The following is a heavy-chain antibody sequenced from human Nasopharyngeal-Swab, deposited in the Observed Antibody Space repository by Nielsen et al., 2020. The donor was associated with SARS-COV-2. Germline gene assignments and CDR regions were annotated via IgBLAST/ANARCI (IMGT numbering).Heavy chain of an antibody. Sequence: ETLSLTCAASGFTFSSYAMSWVRQAPGKGLEWVSAISGSGGSTYYADSVKGRFTISRDNSKNTLYLQMNSLRAEDTAVYYCAKFSITMPTIWGQGTMVTVSS. D-gene: IGHD3-10*01. CDR3: AKFSITMPTI. CDR1: GFTFSSYA. V-gene: IGHV3-23*01. J-gene: IGHJ3*02. CDR2: ISGSGGST.